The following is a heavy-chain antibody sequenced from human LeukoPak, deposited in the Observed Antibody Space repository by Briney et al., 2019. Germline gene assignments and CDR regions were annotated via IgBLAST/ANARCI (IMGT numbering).Heavy chain of an antibody. CDR3: ARRGYDSSGYYHAF. D-gene: IGHD3-22*01. J-gene: IGHJ4*02. V-gene: IGHV4-34*01. CDR2: INHSGST. CDR1: GGSFSGYY. Sequence: PSETLSLTCAVYGGSFSGYYWSWIRQPPGKGLEWIGEINHSGSTNYNPSLKSRVTISVDTSKNQFSLKLSSVTAADTAVYYCARRGYDSSGYYHAFWGQGTLVTASS.